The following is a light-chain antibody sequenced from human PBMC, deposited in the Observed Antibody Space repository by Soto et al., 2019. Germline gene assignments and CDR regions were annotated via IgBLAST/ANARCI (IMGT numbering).Light chain of an antibody. Sequence: EIVLTQSPATLSLSPGERATLSCRASQSVSSYLAWYQQKPGHAPRLLIYDASNRATGIPARFSGSGSGTDFTLTISSIEPEDFAVYYCQQRSNSFTFGPGTKVDIK. CDR1: QSVSSY. V-gene: IGKV3-11*01. J-gene: IGKJ3*01. CDR3: QQRSNSFT. CDR2: DAS.